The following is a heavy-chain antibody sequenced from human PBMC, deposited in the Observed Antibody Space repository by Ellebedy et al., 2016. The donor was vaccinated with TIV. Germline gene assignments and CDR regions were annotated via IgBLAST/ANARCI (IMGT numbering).Heavy chain of an antibody. V-gene: IGHV3-72*01. CDR1: GFTFSDHY. J-gene: IGHJ4*02. CDR3: ARDSGGSYSPVDY. D-gene: IGHD2-15*01. CDR2: SRNKARSYTT. Sequence: GESLKISCAASGFTFSDHYMDWVRQAPGKGLESVGRSRNKARSYTTEYAASVKGRFTISRDDSKNSLYLQMNTLKTEDTAVYYCARDSGGSYSPVDYWGQGTLVTVSS.